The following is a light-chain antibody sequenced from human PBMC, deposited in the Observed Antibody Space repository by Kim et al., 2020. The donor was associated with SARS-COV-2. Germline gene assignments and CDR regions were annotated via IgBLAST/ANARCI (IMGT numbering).Light chain of an antibody. CDR3: CSYAGSSTWV. Sequence: GQSITTSCAGTSSDVGSYNLVSWYQQHPGKAPKLMIYEGSKRPSGVSNRFSGSKSGNTASLTSSGLQAEDEADYYCCSYAGSSTWVFGGGTQLTVL. V-gene: IGLV2-23*01. J-gene: IGLJ3*02. CDR1: SSDVGSYNL. CDR2: EGS.